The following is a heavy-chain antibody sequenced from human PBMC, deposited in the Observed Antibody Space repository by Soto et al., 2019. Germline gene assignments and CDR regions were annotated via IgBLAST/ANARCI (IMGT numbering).Heavy chain of an antibody. CDR2: IYYSGST. D-gene: IGHD4-17*01. Sequence: PSETLSLTCTVSGGSISSYYWSWIRQPPGKGLEWIGYIYYSGSTNYNPSLKSRVTISVDTSKNQFSLKLSSVTAADTAVYYCARSDYGDHWEDRAFDIWGQGTMVTVSS. CDR1: GGSISSYY. V-gene: IGHV4-59*01. J-gene: IGHJ3*02. CDR3: ARSDYGDHWEDRAFDI.